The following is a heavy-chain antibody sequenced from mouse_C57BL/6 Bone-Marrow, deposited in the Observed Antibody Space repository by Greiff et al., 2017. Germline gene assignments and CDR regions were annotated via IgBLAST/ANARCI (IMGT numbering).Heavy chain of an antibody. J-gene: IGHJ3*01. V-gene: IGHV5-17*01. CDR2: ISSGSSTI. D-gene: IGHD2-5*01. Sequence: EVQLVESGGGLVKPGGSLKLSCAASGFTFSDYGMHWVRQAPEKGLAWVAYISSGSSTIYYADTVKGRFTISRDNAKNTLFLQMTSLRSEDTAMYYCARGYSNYFAWFAYWGQGTLVTVSA. CDR3: ARGYSNYFAWFAY. CDR1: GFTFSDYG.